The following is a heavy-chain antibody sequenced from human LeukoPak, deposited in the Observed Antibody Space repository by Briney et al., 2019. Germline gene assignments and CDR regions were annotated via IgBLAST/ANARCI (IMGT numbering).Heavy chain of an antibody. V-gene: IGHV1-2*02. Sequence: ASVKVSCKASGYTFTGYYRHWVRQAPGQGLEWMGWINPNSGGTYYAQKFQGRVTMTRDTSISTAYMELSRLRSDDTAVYYCARAYYYDSSGSLDYWGQGTLVTVSS. CDR1: GYTFTGYY. J-gene: IGHJ4*02. D-gene: IGHD3-22*01. CDR2: INPNSGGT. CDR3: ARAYYYDSSGSLDY.